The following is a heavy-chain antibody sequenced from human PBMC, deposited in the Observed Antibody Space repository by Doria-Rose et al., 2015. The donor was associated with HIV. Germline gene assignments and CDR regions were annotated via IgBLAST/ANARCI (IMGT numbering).Heavy chain of an antibody. J-gene: IGHJ4*02. Sequence: VQLVQSGGGLLRPGESLRLSCATSGITISSHRINCVRQAPGKVLEWVCSISSTRAYINYADSVTGRFTISRDNARNSLYLQMDSLRAEDTAIYYCATGVTLDYWGQGTLVTVSS. CDR2: ISSTRAYI. CDR3: ATGVTLDY. V-gene: IGHV3-21*01. D-gene: IGHD3-10*01. CDR1: GITISSHR.